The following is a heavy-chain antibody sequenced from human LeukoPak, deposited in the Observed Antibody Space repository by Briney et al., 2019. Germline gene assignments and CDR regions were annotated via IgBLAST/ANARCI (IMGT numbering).Heavy chain of an antibody. CDR1: GFTFSSYG. CDR3: ARDLLKTYIVVVPAAFDP. Sequence: TRGSLRLSCAASGFTFSSYGMHWVRQAPGKGLEWVSSIGSSSSYIYYADSVKGRFTISRDNAKNSLYLQMNSLRAEDTAVYYCARDLLKTYIVVVPAAFDPWGQGTLVTVSS. J-gene: IGHJ5*02. CDR2: IGSSSSYI. V-gene: IGHV3-21*01. D-gene: IGHD2-2*01.